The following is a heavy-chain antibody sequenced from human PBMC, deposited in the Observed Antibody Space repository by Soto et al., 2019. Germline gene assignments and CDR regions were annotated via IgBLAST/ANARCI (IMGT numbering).Heavy chain of an antibody. V-gene: IGHV4-39*01. CDR2: IYYTGTT. J-gene: IGHJ2*01. CDR3: ARLRGSGELSRTWYFEL. CDR1: GDSIPSLVYY. Sequence: SETLSLTCAVSGDSIPSLVYYWGWIRQPPGKGLEWIGTIYYTGTTHYNPSLKSRVTMSVDTSKNQFSLNVASVTAADTAVYYCARLRGSGELSRTWYFELWGRGTLVTVS. D-gene: IGHD3-10*01.